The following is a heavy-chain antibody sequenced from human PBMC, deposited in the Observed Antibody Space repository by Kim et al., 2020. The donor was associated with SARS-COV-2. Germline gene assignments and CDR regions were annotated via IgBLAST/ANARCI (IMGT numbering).Heavy chain of an antibody. CDR3: VRDFNY. J-gene: IGHJ4*02. Sequence: YYEGSTYYNPALKSRTTISLDTSKNLFSQMMTSMTAADTAVYFCVRDFNYWGQGILVTVSS. CDR2: YYEGST. V-gene: IGHV4-31*02.